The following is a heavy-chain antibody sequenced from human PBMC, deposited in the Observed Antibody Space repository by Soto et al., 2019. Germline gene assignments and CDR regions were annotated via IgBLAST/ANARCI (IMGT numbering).Heavy chain of an antibody. V-gene: IGHV3-53*01. J-gene: IGHJ5*02. CDR3: ARHRHPRGTVGATSPLDP. CDR2: HYSGGST. D-gene: IGHD1-26*01. Sequence: GGSLRLSCAISGFSVSSNYLSWVRQAPGKGLEWVSVHYSGGSTYYADSVQGRFTISRDKSNNTLYLQMRRVRAEDTAVYFCARHRHPRGTVGATSPLDPWGQGTQVTAPQ. CDR1: GFSVSSNY.